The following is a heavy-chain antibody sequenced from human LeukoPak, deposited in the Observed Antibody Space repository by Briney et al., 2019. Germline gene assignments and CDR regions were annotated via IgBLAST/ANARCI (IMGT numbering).Heavy chain of an antibody. Sequence: GASVKVSCKASGYTFTSYGISWVRQAPGQGLEWMGWISAYNGNTNYAQKFQGRVTITTDESTSTAYMELSSLRSEDTAVYYCARLVPIDSGSGWYEDAFDIWGQGTMVTVSS. D-gene: IGHD6-19*01. CDR2: ISAYNGNT. J-gene: IGHJ3*02. V-gene: IGHV1-18*01. CDR1: GYTFTSYG. CDR3: ARLVPIDSGSGWYEDAFDI.